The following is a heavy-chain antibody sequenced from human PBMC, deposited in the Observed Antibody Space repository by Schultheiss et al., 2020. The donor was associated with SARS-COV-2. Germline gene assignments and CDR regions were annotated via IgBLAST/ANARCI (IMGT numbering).Heavy chain of an antibody. CDR1: GGSVSSGSYY. V-gene: IGHV4-39*07. D-gene: IGHD6-19*01. J-gene: IGHJ6*02. CDR3: ARGIAVAGYLVWDYYYGMDV. Sequence: SETLSLTCTVSGGSVSSGSYYWSWIRQPPGKGLEWIGSIYHSGSTYYNPSLKSRVTISVDTSKNQFSLKLSSVTAADTAVYYCARGIAVAGYLVWDYYYGMDVWGQGTTVTVSS. CDR2: IYHSGST.